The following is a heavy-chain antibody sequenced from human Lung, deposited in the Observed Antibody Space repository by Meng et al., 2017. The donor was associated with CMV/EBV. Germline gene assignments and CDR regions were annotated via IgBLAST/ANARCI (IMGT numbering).Heavy chain of an antibody. CDR2: IYYRGST. CDR3: ARTNYGDYNWFDP. J-gene: IGHJ5*02. V-gene: IGHV4-31*03. D-gene: IGHD4-17*01. Sequence: VQQPGSGPGMVKPSQTLSLTCTVSGGSISSGGFYWSWIRQHPGKGLEWIGYIYYRGSTYYNPSLRSRVAISIDTSKNQFSLKLTSVTAADTAVYFCARTNYGDYNWFDPWGQGTLVTVSS. CDR1: GGSISSGGFY.